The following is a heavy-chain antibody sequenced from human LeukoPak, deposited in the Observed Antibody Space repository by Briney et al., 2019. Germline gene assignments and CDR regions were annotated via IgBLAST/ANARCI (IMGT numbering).Heavy chain of an antibody. Sequence: GGSLRLSCAASGFTFSSYAMHWVRQAPGKGLEWVAVFSYDETNKYYEDSVKGRFTISRDNSKNTLYLQMNSLGVEDTAVYYCASGAGDDRSGYYYAPFDYWGQGILVTVSS. CDR2: FSYDETNK. CDR3: ASGAGDDRSGYYYAPFDY. D-gene: IGHD3-22*01. CDR1: GFTFSSYA. V-gene: IGHV3-30*04. J-gene: IGHJ4*02.